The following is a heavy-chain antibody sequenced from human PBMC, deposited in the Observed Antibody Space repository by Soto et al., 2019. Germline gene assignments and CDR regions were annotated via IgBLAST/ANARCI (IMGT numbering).Heavy chain of an antibody. Sequence: EVQLLESGGGLVQPGGSLRLSCAASGFTFSSYAMSWVRQAPGKGLEWVSAISGSVGSTYYADSVKGRFTISRDNSKNARYRPMNSLRVDDTAVYYCAKAQPERLDSSGWYGDYWGQGTLVTVSS. CDR3: AKAQPERLDSSGWYGDY. J-gene: IGHJ4*02. D-gene: IGHD6-19*01. CDR2: ISGSVGST. CDR1: GFTFSSYA. V-gene: IGHV3-23*01.